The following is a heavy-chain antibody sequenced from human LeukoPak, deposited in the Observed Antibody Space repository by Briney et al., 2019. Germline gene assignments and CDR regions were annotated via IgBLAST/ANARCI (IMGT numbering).Heavy chain of an antibody. CDR1: GLTFNTYA. CDR3: TRSGRGAFFKAYFDY. CDR2: ISYDGSKR. Sequence: GGSLRLSCAASGLTFNTYAMHWVRQAPGKGLEWVAVISYDGSKRFYADSVKGRFTISRDKLNDMLYLQMSSLRDDDTGVYYCTRSGRGAFFKAYFDYWGQGTLVTVSS. J-gene: IGHJ4*02. V-gene: IGHV3-30*07. D-gene: IGHD2/OR15-2a*01.